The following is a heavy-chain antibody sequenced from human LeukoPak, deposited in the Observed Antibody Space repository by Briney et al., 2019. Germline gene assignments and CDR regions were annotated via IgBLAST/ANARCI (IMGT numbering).Heavy chain of an antibody. Sequence: GGSLRLSCAASGFTPDDYDMTWVRQVPGKGLEWVSGIHWNGTSLGYADSVKGRFTISRDNAENSVYLQMDSLRPEDTAFYYCARLLTFYDFSFDPWGQGTLVTVSS. CDR3: ARLLTFYDFSFDP. V-gene: IGHV3-20*04. CDR2: IHWNGTSL. D-gene: IGHD3-3*01. CDR1: GFTPDDYD. J-gene: IGHJ5*02.